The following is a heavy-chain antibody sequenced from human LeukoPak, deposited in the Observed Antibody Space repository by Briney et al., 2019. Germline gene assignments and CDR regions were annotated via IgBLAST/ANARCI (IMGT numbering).Heavy chain of an antibody. D-gene: IGHD7-27*01. V-gene: IGHV3-74*01. J-gene: IGHJ3*02. CDR1: GFTVSSNY. CDR3: ARDLTGDAFDI. Sequence: GGSLRLSCAASGFTVSSNYMSWVRQGPGKGLVWVSHINSDGSSTSYADSVKGRFTISRGNAKNTVYLQMNSLRAEDTAVYYCARDLTGDAFDIWGQGTMVTVSS. CDR2: INSDGSST.